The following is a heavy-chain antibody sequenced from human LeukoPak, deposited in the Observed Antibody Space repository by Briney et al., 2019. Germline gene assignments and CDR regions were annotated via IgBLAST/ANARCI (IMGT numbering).Heavy chain of an antibody. V-gene: IGHV4-4*07. CDR2: IYTSGST. CDR1: GGSISSYY. CDR3: ARETLYCSGGSCYDYFDY. D-gene: IGHD2-15*01. Sequence: SETLSLTCTVSGGSISSYYWSWIRQPPGKGLEWIGRIYTSGSTNYNPSLKSRVTMSVDTSKNQFSLKLSSVTAADTAVYYCARETLYCSGGSCYDYFDYWGQGTLVTVSS. J-gene: IGHJ4*02.